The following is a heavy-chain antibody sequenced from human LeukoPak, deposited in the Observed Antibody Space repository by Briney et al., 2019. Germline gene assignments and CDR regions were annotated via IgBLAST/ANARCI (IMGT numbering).Heavy chain of an antibody. V-gene: IGHV3-7*01. Sequence: GGSLRLSCAASGLTFSSHWMHWVRQAPGKGLEWVANIKQDGSEKYYVDSVKGRFTISRDNAKNSLYLQMNSLRAEDTAVYYCAREIKTYYDFWSGYPTDYFDYWGQGTLVTVSS. CDR3: AREIKTYYDFWSGYPTDYFDY. J-gene: IGHJ4*02. CDR2: IKQDGSEK. CDR1: GLTFSSHW. D-gene: IGHD3-3*01.